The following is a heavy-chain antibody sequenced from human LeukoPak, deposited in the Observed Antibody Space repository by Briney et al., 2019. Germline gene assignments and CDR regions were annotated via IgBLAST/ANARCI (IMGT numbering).Heavy chain of an antibody. CDR2: ISSSSSYI. Sequence: GGSLRLSCAASGFTFSSYSMNWVRQAPGKGLEWVSSISSSSSYIYYADSVKGRFTISRDNAKNSLYLQMNSLRVEDTAVYYCARDYGTTTTTKRWGFFDYWGQGALVTVSS. D-gene: IGHD4-11*01. J-gene: IGHJ4*02. CDR3: ARDYGTTTTTKRWGFFDY. V-gene: IGHV3-21*01. CDR1: GFTFSSYS.